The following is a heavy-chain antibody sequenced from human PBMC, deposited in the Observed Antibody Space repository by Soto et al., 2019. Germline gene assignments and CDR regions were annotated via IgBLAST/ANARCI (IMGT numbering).Heavy chain of an antibody. Sequence: SETLSLTCAVYGGSFSGYYWSWIRQPPGKGLEWIGEINHSGSTNYNPSLKSRVTISVDTSKNQFSLKLSSVTAADTAVYYCARKRDFTYYYGSGSYSERYYGMDVWGQGTTVT. CDR2: INHSGST. CDR1: GGSFSGYY. V-gene: IGHV4-34*01. J-gene: IGHJ6*02. D-gene: IGHD3-10*01. CDR3: ARKRDFTYYYGSGSYSERYYGMDV.